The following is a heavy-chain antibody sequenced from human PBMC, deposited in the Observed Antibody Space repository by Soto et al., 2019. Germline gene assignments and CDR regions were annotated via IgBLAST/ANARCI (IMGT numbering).Heavy chain of an antibody. V-gene: IGHV1-46*01. D-gene: IGHD5-12*01. CDR1: GYTSTNPY. J-gene: IGHJ4*02. CDR2: IKHRDGST. CDR3: ARGGPEMATIGSFDY. Sequence: ASVQVSCKESGYTSTNPYMHGVRQSPGRGLDWVGIIKHRDGSTIEAHKIQGRDTMTRDTSTSTVYVELISLRSEDTAVYYCARGGPEMATIGSFDYWGQGTLVTVSP.